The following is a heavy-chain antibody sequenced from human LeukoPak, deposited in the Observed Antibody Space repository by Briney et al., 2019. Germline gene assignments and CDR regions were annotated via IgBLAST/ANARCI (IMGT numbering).Heavy chain of an antibody. CDR3: AKDALTHSSGWYGWFDP. J-gene: IGHJ5*02. Sequence: ASVKVSCKVSGYTLKEISIHWVRQAPGKGLEWMGGIHPEDAETIYAQNFQGRVTMTADTSTDTAYMELSSLRSEDTAVYYCAKDALTHSSGWYGWFDPWGQGTLVTVSS. CDR2: IHPEDAET. V-gene: IGHV1-24*01. D-gene: IGHD6-19*01. CDR1: GYTLKEIS.